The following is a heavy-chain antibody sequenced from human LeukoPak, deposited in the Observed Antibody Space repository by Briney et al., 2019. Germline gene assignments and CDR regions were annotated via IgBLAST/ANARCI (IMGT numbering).Heavy chain of an antibody. CDR2: ISGSGVTP. D-gene: IGHD2/OR15-2a*01. CDR3: VKEAEVSPLSYFDH. CDR1: GFMFSHYA. J-gene: IGHJ4*02. V-gene: IGHV3-23*01. Sequence: GGSLRLSCTASGFMFSHYAVTWVRQAPGRGLEWVSSISGSGVTPYYADSVKGRFTISGDNSRDNSKNTLYLQMSSLRAEDTALYYCVKEAEVSPLSYFDHWGQGTLVAVSS.